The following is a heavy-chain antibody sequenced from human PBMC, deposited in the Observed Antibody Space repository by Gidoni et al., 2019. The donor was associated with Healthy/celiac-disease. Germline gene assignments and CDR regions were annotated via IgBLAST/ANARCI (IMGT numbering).Heavy chain of an antibody. Sequence: QVQLQESGPGLVKPSQTLSLTCPVSGGSISSGSYSWSLIRHPAGKGLEWIGRIYTSGSTNYNPSLKSRVTISVDTSKNQFSLKLSSVTAADTAVYYCARDLYDYVWGSYRSSFYYYYYGMDVWGQGTTVTVSS. CDR2: IYTSGST. J-gene: IGHJ6*02. CDR3: ARDLYDYVWGSYRSSFYYYYYGMDV. V-gene: IGHV4-61*02. D-gene: IGHD3-16*02. CDR1: GGSISSGSYS.